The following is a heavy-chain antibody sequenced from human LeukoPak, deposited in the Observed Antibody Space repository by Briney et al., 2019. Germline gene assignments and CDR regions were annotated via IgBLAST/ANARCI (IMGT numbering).Heavy chain of an antibody. J-gene: IGHJ4*02. D-gene: IGHD2-15*01. CDR2: ISGSGGST. Sequence: GGSLRLSCVASGFTFSSYAMNWVRQAPGKGLEWVSTISGSGGSTYYADSAKGRFTISGDNSKNTMYLQMNSLRAEDTAVYYCAKGYCSGDSCFNFDYWGQGTLVTVSS. CDR1: GFTFSSYA. CDR3: AKGYCSGDSCFNFDY. V-gene: IGHV3-23*01.